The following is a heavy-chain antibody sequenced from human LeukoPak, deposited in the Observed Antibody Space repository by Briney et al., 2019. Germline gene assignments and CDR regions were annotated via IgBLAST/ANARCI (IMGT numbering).Heavy chain of an antibody. CDR3: ARPDYYDSSGYAFGY. D-gene: IGHD3-22*01. Sequence: ASVKVSCKASGYTFTSYYMHWVRQAPGQGLEWMGIINPSGGSTSYAQKFQGRVTMTRDMSTSTVYMELSSLRSEDTAVYYCARPDYYDSSGYAFGYWGQGTLVTVSS. J-gene: IGHJ4*02. CDR2: INPSGGST. V-gene: IGHV1-46*01. CDR1: GYTFTSYY.